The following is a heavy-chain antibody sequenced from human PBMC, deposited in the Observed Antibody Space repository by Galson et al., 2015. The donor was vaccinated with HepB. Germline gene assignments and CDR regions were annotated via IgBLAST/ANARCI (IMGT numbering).Heavy chain of an antibody. CDR3: AKRDSSSWYFDY. J-gene: IGHJ4*02. CDR2: ISGSGGST. D-gene: IGHD6-13*01. CDR1: GFTFSSYA. V-gene: IGHV3-23*01. Sequence: SLRLSCAASGFTFSSYAMSWVRQAPGKGLEWASAISGSGGSTYYADSVKGRFTISRDNSKNTLYLQMNSLRAEDTAVYYCAKRDSSSWYFDYWGQGTLVTVSS.